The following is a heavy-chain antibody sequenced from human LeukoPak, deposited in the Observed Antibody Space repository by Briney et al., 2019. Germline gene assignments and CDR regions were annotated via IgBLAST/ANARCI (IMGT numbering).Heavy chain of an antibody. CDR2: IYYSGST. Sequence: SETLSLTCTVSGGSISSHYWSWIRQPPGKGLEWIGYIYYSGSTNYNPSLKSRVTISVDTSKNQFSLKLSSVTAADTAVYYCARDHKGEYCSGGSCYYYYYGMDVWGQGTTVTVSS. V-gene: IGHV4-59*11. D-gene: IGHD2-15*01. CDR3: ARDHKGEYCSGGSCYYYYYGMDV. CDR1: GGSISSHY. J-gene: IGHJ6*02.